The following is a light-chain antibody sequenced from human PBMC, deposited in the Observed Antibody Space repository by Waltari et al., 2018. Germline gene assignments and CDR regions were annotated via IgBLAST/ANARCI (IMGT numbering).Light chain of an antibody. CDR1: QNIRNY. CDR2: GAS. Sequence: DIQMTQSPSSLSASIGDRVTITCRASQNIRNYLNWYQQKPGKAPKLLIYGASSLQSGVPSRFSGSESGTDFTLTISSLQPEDFATYYCQQSYSTLITFGQGTRLEIK. V-gene: IGKV1-39*01. CDR3: QQSYSTLIT. J-gene: IGKJ5*01.